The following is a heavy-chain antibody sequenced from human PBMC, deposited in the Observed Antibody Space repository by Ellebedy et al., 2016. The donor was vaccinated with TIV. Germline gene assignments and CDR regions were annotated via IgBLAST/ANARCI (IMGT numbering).Heavy chain of an antibody. CDR2: IYSGGST. CDR3: AKLGAAHSIDS. Sequence: GGSLRLSCAASGFTVSSNYMSWVRQAPGKGLEWVSVIYSGGSTYYADSVKGRFTISRDNSKNTLYLQMNSLRAEDTAVYYCAKLGAAHSIDSWGQGTLVTVSS. CDR1: GFTVSSNY. J-gene: IGHJ4*02. D-gene: IGHD6-6*01. V-gene: IGHV3-66*01.